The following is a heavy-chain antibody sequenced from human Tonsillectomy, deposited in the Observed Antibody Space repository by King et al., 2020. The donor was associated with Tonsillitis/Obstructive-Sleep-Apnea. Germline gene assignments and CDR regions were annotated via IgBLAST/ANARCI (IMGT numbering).Heavy chain of an antibody. Sequence: VQLVESGGGLVQPGGSLRLSCAASGLTVSSNYMSWVRQAPGKGLEWVSFIYSGGSTYYADSVKGRFTISRDNSKNTLYLQMNSLRAEDTAVYYCARLDCSSTSCRDFWGQGTLVTVSS. CDR1: GLTVSSNY. V-gene: IGHV3-66*04. J-gene: IGHJ4*02. CDR3: ARLDCSSTSCRDF. CDR2: IYSGGST. D-gene: IGHD2-2*01.